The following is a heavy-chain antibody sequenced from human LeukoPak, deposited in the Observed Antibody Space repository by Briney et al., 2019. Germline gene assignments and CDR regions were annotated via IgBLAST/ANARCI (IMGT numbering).Heavy chain of an antibody. CDR1: GYTFTDYY. Sequence: ASVKVSCKASGYTFTDYYIHWVRQAPGQGLEWMGRISPNSGGTSYAQKFQGRVTMTRDTSIATACMELSSLRSDDTAVYYCARGPVGATNAFHIWGQGTLVTVSS. V-gene: IGHV1-2*06. D-gene: IGHD1-26*01. J-gene: IGHJ3*02. CDR3: ARGPVGATNAFHI. CDR2: ISPNSGGT.